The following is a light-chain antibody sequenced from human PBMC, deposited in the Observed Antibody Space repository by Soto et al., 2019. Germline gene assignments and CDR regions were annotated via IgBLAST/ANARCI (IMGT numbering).Light chain of an antibody. V-gene: IGLV2-11*01. Sequence: QSVLTQPHSVSGSPGQSVTISCTGANSDVGRYNSASWYQQLPGKAPQLIISAVRQRPSGVPDRFSGSKSGNTASLTISGLQTDDEADYFCFSYTANDNWVFGGGTKVTVL. CDR2: AVR. CDR1: NSDVGRYNS. J-gene: IGLJ3*02. CDR3: FSYTANDNWV.